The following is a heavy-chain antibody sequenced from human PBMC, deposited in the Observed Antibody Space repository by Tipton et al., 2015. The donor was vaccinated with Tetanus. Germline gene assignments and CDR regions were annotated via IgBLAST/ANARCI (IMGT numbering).Heavy chain of an antibody. CDR3: ARLPKHYSGSGSI. D-gene: IGHD3-10*01. J-gene: IGHJ4*02. CDR1: GYFFDTHW. V-gene: IGHV5-51*01. Sequence: VQLVQSGAEMRKSGESLKISCKTSGYFFDTHWIAWVRQMPGKSLEWMGIIYPGDSDTRYSPSFQGQVPRSVDRSTATAYLQWGSLKASDTASYFCARLPKHYSGSGSIWGQGTLVTVSS. CDR2: IYPGDSDT.